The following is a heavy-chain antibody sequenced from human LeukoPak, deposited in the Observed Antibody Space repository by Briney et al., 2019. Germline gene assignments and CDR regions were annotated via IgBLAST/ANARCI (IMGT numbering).Heavy chain of an antibody. J-gene: IGHJ4*02. CDR2: ISSSSSYI. CDR3: ASAGIVGATGNDY. CDR1: GFTFSSYS. Sequence: NSGGSLRLSCAASGFTFSSYSMTWVRQAPGKGLEWVSTISSSSSYIYYADSVKGRFTISRDNAKNSLYLQMNSLRAEDTAVYYCASAGIVGATGNDYWGQGTLVTVSS. D-gene: IGHD1-26*01. V-gene: IGHV3-21*01.